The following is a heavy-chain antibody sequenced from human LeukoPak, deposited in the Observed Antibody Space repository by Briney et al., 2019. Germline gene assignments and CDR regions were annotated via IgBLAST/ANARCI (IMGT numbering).Heavy chain of an antibody. CDR2: ISSSSSYI. CDR3: ARTVVYPGNWFDP. CDR1: GFTFSSYS. V-gene: IGHV3-21*01. D-gene: IGHD3-22*01. Sequence: GGSLRLSCAASGFTFSSYSMDWVRQAPGKGLEGVSSISSSSSYIYYADSVKGRFTISRDNAKNSLYLQMNSLRAEDTAVYYCARTVVYPGNWFDPWGQGTLVTVSS. J-gene: IGHJ5*02.